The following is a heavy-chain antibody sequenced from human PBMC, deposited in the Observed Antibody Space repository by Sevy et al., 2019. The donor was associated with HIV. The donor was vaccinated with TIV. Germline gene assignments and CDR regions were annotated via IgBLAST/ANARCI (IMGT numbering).Heavy chain of an antibody. D-gene: IGHD6-13*01. V-gene: IGHV3-73*01. Sequence: GESLKISCAASGFTFSGSAMHWVRQASGKGLEWVGRIKSKANSYATAYAASVKGRFTISRDDSKNTAYLQMDSLKTEDTAMYYCTSWSSSWPNDYWGQGTLVTVSS. J-gene: IGHJ4*02. CDR3: TSWSSSWPNDY. CDR2: IKSKANSYAT. CDR1: GFTFSGSA.